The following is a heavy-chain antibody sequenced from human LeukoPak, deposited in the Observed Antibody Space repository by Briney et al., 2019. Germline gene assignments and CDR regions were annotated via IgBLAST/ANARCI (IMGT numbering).Heavy chain of an antibody. V-gene: IGHV3-23*01. CDR3: ARVESSLLWFGELFGAFDY. CDR1: GFTFSSYG. Sequence: GGTLRLSCAASGFTFSSYGMSWVRQAPGKGLEWVSAISGSGGSTYYADSVKGRFTISRDNAKNSLYLQMNSLRAEDTAVYYCARVESSLLWFGELFGAFDYWGQGTLVTVSS. D-gene: IGHD3-10*01. J-gene: IGHJ4*02. CDR2: ISGSGGST.